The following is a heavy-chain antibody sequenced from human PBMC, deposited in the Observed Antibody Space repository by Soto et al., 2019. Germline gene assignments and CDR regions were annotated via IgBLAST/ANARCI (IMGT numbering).Heavy chain of an antibody. CDR2: ISYSASSK. Sequence: GGSLRLSCAASGFSFSDYYMTWVRQAPGKGLEWVSYISYSASSKFYADSVKGRFTISRDNAQNSLYLQMNSLRAEDTAVYYCARAGHKTEPRRGCFDPWGLGTLVTVSS. D-gene: IGHD1-26*01. J-gene: IGHJ5*02. V-gene: IGHV3-11*01. CDR3: ARAGHKTEPRRGCFDP. CDR1: GFSFSDYY.